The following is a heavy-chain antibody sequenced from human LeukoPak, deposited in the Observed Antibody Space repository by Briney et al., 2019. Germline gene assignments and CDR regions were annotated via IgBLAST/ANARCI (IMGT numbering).Heavy chain of an antibody. V-gene: IGHV1-69*06. D-gene: IGHD5-18*01. J-gene: IGHJ4*02. CDR2: IIPIFGTA. Sequence: ASVKVSCKASGGTFSSYAISWVRQAPGQGLGWMGGIIPIFGTANYAQKFQGRVTITADKSTSTAYMELSSLRSEDTAVYYCARDHRGYSYGYPLDYWGQGTLVTVSS. CDR1: GGTFSSYA. CDR3: ARDHRGYSYGYPLDY.